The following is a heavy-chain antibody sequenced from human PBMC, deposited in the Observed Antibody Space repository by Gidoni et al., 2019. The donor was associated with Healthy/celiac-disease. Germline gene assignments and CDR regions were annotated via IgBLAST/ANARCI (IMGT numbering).Heavy chain of an antibody. CDR3: AREYYYDSSGRLNY. Sequence: QVQLVQSGAEVKYPGASVKFSCTASGYTFTGYYMHWVRQAPGQGLEWMGWINPNSGGTNYAQKFQGRVTMTRDTSISTAYMELSRLRSDDTAVYYCAREYYYDSSGRLNYWGQGTLVTVSS. CDR2: INPNSGGT. CDR1: GYTFTGYY. D-gene: IGHD3-22*01. V-gene: IGHV1-2*02. J-gene: IGHJ4*02.